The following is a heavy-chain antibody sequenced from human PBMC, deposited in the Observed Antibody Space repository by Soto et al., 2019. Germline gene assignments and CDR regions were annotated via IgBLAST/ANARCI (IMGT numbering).Heavy chain of an antibody. CDR3: ASQSANEDPFDY. CDR2: IIPIFGTA. D-gene: IGHD1-1*01. V-gene: IGHV1-69*13. Sequence: GASVKVSCKASGGTFSSYAISWVRQAPGQGLEWVGGIIPIFGTANYAQKFQGRVTITADESTSTAYMELSSLRSEDTAVYYCASQSANEDPFDYWGQGTLVTVSS. J-gene: IGHJ4*02. CDR1: GGTFSSYA.